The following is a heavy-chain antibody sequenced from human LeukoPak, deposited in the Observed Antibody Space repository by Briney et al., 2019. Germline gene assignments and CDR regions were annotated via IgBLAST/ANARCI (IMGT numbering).Heavy chain of an antibody. Sequence: SETLSLTCAVSGGSISSGGYSWSWIRQPPGKGLEWIGYIYHSGGTYYNPSLKSRVTISVDRSENQFSLKLSSVTAADTAVYYCARANYAAAFDIWGQGTMVTVSS. CDR2: IYHSGGT. CDR3: ARANYAAAFDI. V-gene: IGHV4-30-2*01. J-gene: IGHJ3*02. D-gene: IGHD1-7*01. CDR1: GGSISSGGYS.